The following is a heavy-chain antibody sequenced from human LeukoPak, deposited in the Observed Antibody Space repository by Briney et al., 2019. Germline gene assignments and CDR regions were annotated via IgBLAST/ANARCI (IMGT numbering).Heavy chain of an antibody. V-gene: IGHV4-39*07. CDR2: IYYNGNT. CDR1: GGSISHSNYY. Sequence: SSETLSLTCTVSGGSISHSNYYWVWIRQPPGKGLEWIGSIYYNGNTYYSPSLKSRVTISVDTSKNQFSLKLSSVTAADTAVYYCARGDYYDSSGYWGQGTLVTVSS. D-gene: IGHD3-22*01. J-gene: IGHJ4*02. CDR3: ARGDYYDSSGY.